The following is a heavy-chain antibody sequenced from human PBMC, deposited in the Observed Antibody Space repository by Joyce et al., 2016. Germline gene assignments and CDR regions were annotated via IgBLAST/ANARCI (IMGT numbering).Heavy chain of an antibody. CDR1: GVIFSDYG. Sequence: SGVIFSDYGMHWVRHSPGKGLEWLAVISPDATNKMFADSVEGRFTISRDNSKNTLYLQMDSLRPDDTGRYYCAKDHGKGTPAMGNYFYYGVDVWGQGTPVTVSS. J-gene: IGHJ6*02. CDR3: AKDHGKGTPAMGNYFYYGVDV. D-gene: IGHD5-18*01. CDR2: ISPDATNK. V-gene: IGHV3-30*18.